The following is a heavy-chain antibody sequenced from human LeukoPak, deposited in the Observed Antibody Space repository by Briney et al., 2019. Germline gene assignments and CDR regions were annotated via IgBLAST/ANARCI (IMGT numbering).Heavy chain of an antibody. CDR3: ARDLGYCTGGTCYPYWFDP. D-gene: IGHD2-15*01. CDR1: GYTFTSYA. Sequence: SVKVSCKASGYTFTSYAMHWVRQAPGQRLEWMGWINAGNDNTKYSQKFQGRVTITRDTSASTAYMELSSLRSEDTAVYYCARDLGYCTGGTCYPYWFDPWGQGTLVTVSS. CDR2: INAGNDNT. V-gene: IGHV1-3*01. J-gene: IGHJ5*02.